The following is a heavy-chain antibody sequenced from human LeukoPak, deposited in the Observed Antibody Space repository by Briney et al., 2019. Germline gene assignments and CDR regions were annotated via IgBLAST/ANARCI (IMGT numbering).Heavy chain of an antibody. V-gene: IGHV3-48*04. CDR1: VFTFSSYS. Sequence: GGSLRLSCAASVFTFSSYSINWVRQAPGKGLEWVSYISSSGSTIYYADSVKGRFTISRDNAKNSLYLQMNSLRAEDTAVYYCAELGITMIGGVWGKGTTVTISS. CDR2: ISSSGSTI. D-gene: IGHD3-10*02. CDR3: AELGITMIGGV. J-gene: IGHJ6*03.